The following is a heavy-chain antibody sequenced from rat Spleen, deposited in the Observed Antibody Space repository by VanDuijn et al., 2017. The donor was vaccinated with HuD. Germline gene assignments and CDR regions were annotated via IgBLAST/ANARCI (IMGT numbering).Heavy chain of an antibody. CDR1: GFTFSNYY. CDR2: ISTGGGNT. CDR3: ATDTFYDGTYYPGGFDY. D-gene: IGHD1-12*02. V-gene: IGHV5-25*01. J-gene: IGHJ2*01. Sequence: EVKLVESGGGLVQPGRSMRFSCAASGFTFSNYYMAWVRQAPTKGLEWVASISTGGGNTYYRDSVKGRFTISRDNAKSTLYLQLDSLRSEDTATYYCATDTFYDGTYYPGGFDYWGQGVMVTVSS.